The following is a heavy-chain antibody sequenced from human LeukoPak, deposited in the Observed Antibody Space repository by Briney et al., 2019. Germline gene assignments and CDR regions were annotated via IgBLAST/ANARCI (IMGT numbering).Heavy chain of an antibody. J-gene: IGHJ4*02. Sequence: PGESLRLSCEASGFTFSSYTMNWVRQAPGKGLEWVSCIGSSSSYIYYADSVKGRFTISRDNAKNSLYLQMNSLRDEDTAVYYCAKDHYSGYEGSGFVYWGQGTLVTVSS. CDR1: GFTFSSYT. CDR2: IGSSSSYI. V-gene: IGHV3-21*01. CDR3: AKDHYSGYEGSGFVY. D-gene: IGHD5-12*01.